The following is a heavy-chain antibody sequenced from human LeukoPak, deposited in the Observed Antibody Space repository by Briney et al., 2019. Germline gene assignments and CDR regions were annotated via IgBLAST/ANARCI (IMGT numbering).Heavy chain of an antibody. D-gene: IGHD6-13*01. V-gene: IGHV4-34*01. CDR1: GGSFSGYY. CDR2: IHPTEGG. Sequence: SETLSLTCAVFGGSFSGYYSTWIRQSPGKGLEWVGEIHPTEGGHYDPSLESRVTMSVDTSKTQFSLKLTSVTAADTAVYYCARQNPAAEGQGLDHWGQGALVTVSS. CDR3: ARQNPAAEGQGLDH. J-gene: IGHJ4*02.